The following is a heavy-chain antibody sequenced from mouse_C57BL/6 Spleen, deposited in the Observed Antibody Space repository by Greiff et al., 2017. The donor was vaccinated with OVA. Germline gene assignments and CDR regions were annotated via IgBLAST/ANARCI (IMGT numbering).Heavy chain of an antibody. D-gene: IGHD1-1*01. CDR3: ARPNHHGTPAWFAY. Sequence: VQLQQSGPELVKPGASVKISCKASGYAFSSSWMNWVKQRPGKGLEWIGRIYPGDGDTNYNGKFKGKATLTADKFSSTAYMQLSSLTSEDSAVYFCARPNHHGTPAWFAYWGQGTLVTVSA. J-gene: IGHJ3*01. CDR2: IYPGDGDT. V-gene: IGHV1-82*01. CDR1: GYAFSSSW.